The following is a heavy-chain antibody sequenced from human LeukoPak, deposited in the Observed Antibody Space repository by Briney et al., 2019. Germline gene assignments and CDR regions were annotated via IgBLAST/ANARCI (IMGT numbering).Heavy chain of an antibody. CDR2: TRSKIYGGAP. D-gene: IGHD2/OR15-2a*01. CDR1: GFTFRDYG. Sequence: GGSLRLSCLTSGFTFRDYGLGWVRQAPGMGLEWVSFTRSKIYGGAPEYAASVRGRVSVSRDDSQSVAYLQMNNLKSEDTAVYYCARGQTFSGAKYYFDFWSPGTLVTVSS. V-gene: IGHV3-49*04. CDR3: ARGQTFSGAKYYFDF. J-gene: IGHJ4*02.